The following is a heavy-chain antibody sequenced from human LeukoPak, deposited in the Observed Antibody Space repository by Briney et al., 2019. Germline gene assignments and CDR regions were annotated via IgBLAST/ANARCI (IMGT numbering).Heavy chain of an antibody. CDR3: ARAPYDSRGGTHHFDY. CDR2: IYHSGST. CDR1: GYSISSGYY. D-gene: IGHD3-22*01. J-gene: IGHJ4*02. V-gene: IGHV4-38-2*02. Sequence: KPSETLSLTCTVSGYSISSGYYWGWIRQPPGKGLEWIGSIYHSGSTYYNPSLKSRVTISVDTSKNQFSLKLSSVTAADTAVYYCARAPYDSRGGTHHFDYWGQGTLVTVSS.